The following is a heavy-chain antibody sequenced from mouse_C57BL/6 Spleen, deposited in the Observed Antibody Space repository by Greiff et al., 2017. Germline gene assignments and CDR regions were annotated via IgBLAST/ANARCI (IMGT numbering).Heavy chain of an antibody. CDR1: GYTFTSYW. CDR2: IDPSDSYT. CDR3: ARNYFDY. J-gene: IGHJ2*01. Sequence: QVQLQQPGAELVMPGASVKLSCKASGYTFTSYWMHWVKQRPGQGLEWIGEIDPSDSYTNYNQKFKGKSTLTVDKSSSTAYMQLSSLTSKDSAVYYCARNYFDYWGQGTTLTVSS. V-gene: IGHV1-69*01.